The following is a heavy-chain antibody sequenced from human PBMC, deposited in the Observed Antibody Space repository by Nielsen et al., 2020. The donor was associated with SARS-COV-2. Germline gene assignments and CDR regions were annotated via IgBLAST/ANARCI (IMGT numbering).Heavy chain of an antibody. Sequence: SETLSLTCAVYGGSFSGYYWSWIRQPPGKGLEWIGEINHSGSTNYNPSLKSRVTISVDTSKNQFSLKLSSVTAADTAVYYCARGSCSSTSCYIAGGYYYYYGMDVWGQGTTVTVSS. J-gene: IGHJ6*02. CDR1: GGSFSGYY. CDR3: ARGSCSSTSCYIAGGYYYYYGMDV. V-gene: IGHV4-34*01. D-gene: IGHD2-2*02. CDR2: INHSGST.